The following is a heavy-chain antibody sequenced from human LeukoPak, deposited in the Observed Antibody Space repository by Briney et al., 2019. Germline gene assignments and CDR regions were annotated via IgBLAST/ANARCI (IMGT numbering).Heavy chain of an antibody. V-gene: IGHV3-48*03. Sequence: PGGSLRLSCAASGFTFSSYEMNWVRQAPGKGLEWVSYISGGSTIYYADSVKGRFTISRDNAKNSLYLQMNSLRAEDTAVYYCASEVWQWLNWGQGTLVTVSS. CDR2: ISGGSTI. CDR1: GFTFSSYE. CDR3: ASEVWQWLN. D-gene: IGHD6-19*01. J-gene: IGHJ1*01.